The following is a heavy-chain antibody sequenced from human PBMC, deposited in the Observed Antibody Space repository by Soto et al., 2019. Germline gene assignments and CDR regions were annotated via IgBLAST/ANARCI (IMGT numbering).Heavy chain of an antibody. V-gene: IGHV3-74*01. CDR1: GFTFSSYW. D-gene: IGHD1-1*01. J-gene: IGHJ6*02. Sequence: GGSLRLSCAASGFTFSSYWMHWVRQAPGKGLVWVSRINSDGSSTSYADSVKGRFTISRDNAKNTLYLQMNSLRAEDTAVYYCAREGTQFVYYYGMDVWGQGTTVTVSS. CDR2: INSDGSST. CDR3: AREGTQFVYYYGMDV.